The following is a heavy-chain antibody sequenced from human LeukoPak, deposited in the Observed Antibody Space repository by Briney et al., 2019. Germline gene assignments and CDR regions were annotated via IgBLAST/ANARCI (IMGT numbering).Heavy chain of an antibody. CDR1: GGSISSYY. CDR2: ICYSGST. J-gene: IGHJ5*02. D-gene: IGHD3-10*01. V-gene: IGHV4-30-4*01. Sequence: TTSETLSLTCTVSGGSISSYYWSWIRQPPGKGLEWIGYICYSGSTYYNPFLKSRATISVDTSKNQFSLKLSSVTAADTAVYYCAREWFGEGSWFDPWGQGTLVTVSS. CDR3: AREWFGEGSWFDP.